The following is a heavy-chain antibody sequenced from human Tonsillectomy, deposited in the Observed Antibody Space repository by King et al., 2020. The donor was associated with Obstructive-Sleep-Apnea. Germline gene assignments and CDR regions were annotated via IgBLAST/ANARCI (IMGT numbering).Heavy chain of an antibody. CDR2: ISSSSSNI. J-gene: IGHJ4*02. Sequence: VQLVESGGGLVQPGGSLRLSCAASGFTFSDYSMIWVRQAPEKGLEWVSYISSSSSNIYYADSVKGRFTISRDNAKNSLYLQMNSLRAEDTAVYYCARGGVGWYAGGYDYWGQGTLVTVSS. V-gene: IGHV3-48*04. D-gene: IGHD6-19*01. CDR1: GFTFSDYS. CDR3: ARGGVGWYAGGYDY.